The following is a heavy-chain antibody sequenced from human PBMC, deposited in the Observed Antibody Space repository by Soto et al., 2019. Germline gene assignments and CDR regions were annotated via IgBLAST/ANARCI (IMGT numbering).Heavy chain of an antibody. CDR3: ATQPGGGGY. D-gene: IGHD2-2*01. CDR2: IYSGGYT. V-gene: IGHV3-53*01. J-gene: IGHJ4*02. CDR1: GFTVSNNY. Sequence: EVQLVESGGGLIQPGGSLRLSCAVSGFTVSNNYMSWVRQAPGKGLEGVSVIYSGGYTAYGDSVKGRFTISRDNSKNTLILKMNTRGAADPAVYSGATQPGGGGYWGQGTLVTVSS.